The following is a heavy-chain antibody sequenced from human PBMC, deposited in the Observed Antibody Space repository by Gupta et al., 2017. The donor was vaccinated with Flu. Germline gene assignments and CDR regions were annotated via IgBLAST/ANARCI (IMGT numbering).Heavy chain of an antibody. J-gene: IGHJ6*02. CDR3: ARGDPITIFGVVQHYYYYYGMDV. CDR2: IIPIFGTA. D-gene: IGHD3-3*01. Sequence: MGGIIPIFGTANYAQKFQGRVTITADESTSTAYMELSSLRSEDTAVYYCARGDPITIFGVVQHYYYYYGMDVWGQGTTVTVSS. V-gene: IGHV1-69*01.